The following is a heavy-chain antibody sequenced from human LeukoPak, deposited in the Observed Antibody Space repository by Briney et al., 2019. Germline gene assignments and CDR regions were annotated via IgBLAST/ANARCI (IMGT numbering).Heavy chain of an antibody. CDR3: ARDPRGSVGMDV. CDR2: INPSVGST. V-gene: IGHV1-46*01. CDR1: GYTFTSYY. Sequence: WASVKVSCKASGYTFTSYYMHWVRQAPGQGLEWMGIINPSVGSTSYAQKFQGRVTMIRDTSTSTVYMELSSLRSEDTAVYYCARDPRGSVGMDVWGQGTTVTVSS. J-gene: IGHJ6*02. D-gene: IGHD3-16*01.